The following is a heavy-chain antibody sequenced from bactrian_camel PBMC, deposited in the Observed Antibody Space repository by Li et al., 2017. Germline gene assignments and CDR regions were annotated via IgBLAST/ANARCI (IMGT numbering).Heavy chain of an antibody. D-gene: IGHD6*01. J-gene: IGHJ4*01. V-gene: IGHV3S53*01. CDR2: ISDYGSL. Sequence: QVQLVESGGGTVQAGGSLRLSCAASGDTLSRRCMGWFRQAPGKEREWVASISDYGSLYYAEFVRGRFTISRNNAKKMVYLQMNRLQVEDTAIYSCAASFQGSRCPAKDDSNWGQGTQVTVS. CDR3: AASFQGSRCPAKDDSN. CDR1: GDTLSRRC.